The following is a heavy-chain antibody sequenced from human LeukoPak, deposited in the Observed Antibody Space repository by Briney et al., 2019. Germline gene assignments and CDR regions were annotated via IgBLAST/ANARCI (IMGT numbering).Heavy chain of an antibody. CDR2: INPSGGST. J-gene: IGHJ4*02. CDR3: ARARFTAVAGTEENYFDY. Sequence: ASVKVSCMASGYTFTSYYMHWVRQAPGQGLEWMGIINPSGGSTSYAQKFQGRVTMTRDTSTSTVYMELSSLRSEDTAVYYCARARFTAVAGTEENYFDYWGQGTLVTVSS. D-gene: IGHD6-19*01. CDR1: GYTFTSYY. V-gene: IGHV1-46*01.